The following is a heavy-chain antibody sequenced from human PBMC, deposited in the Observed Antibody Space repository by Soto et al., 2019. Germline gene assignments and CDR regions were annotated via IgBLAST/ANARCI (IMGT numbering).Heavy chain of an antibody. CDR1: GFTFPRYG. V-gene: IGHV3-30*03. Sequence: QVQLVESGGGVVQPGRSLSLSCAASGFTFPRYGMHWVRQAPGKGRAWVAVIGYDGSEKYYGDSLKGRFTIYRDNSKNTLYLQMNSMRADDTAVYYCVTDSHRVLYSTSSYRYDFYSGMDVWGQGTTVTVSS. J-gene: IGHJ6*02. CDR3: VTDSHRVLYSTSSYRYDFYSGMDV. D-gene: IGHD6-6*01. CDR2: IGYDGSEK.